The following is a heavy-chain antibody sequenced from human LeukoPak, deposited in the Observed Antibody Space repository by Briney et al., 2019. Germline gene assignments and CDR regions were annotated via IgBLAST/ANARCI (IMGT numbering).Heavy chain of an antibody. CDR1: GGSISSSSYY. CDR2: IYYSGST. CDR3: ARGRPGNWFDP. Sequence: SETLSLTCTVSGGSISSSSYYWGWIRQPPGKGLEWIGSIYYSGSTYYNPSLKSRVTISVDTSKNQFSLKLSSVTAADTAVYYCARGRPGNWFDPWGQGTLVTVSS. J-gene: IGHJ5*02. V-gene: IGHV4-39*07.